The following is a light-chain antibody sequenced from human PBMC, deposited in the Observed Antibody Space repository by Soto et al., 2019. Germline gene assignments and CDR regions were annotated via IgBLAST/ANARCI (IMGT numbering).Light chain of an antibody. CDR3: SSYRSSSPLVV. CDR1: ISDVGDYNY. V-gene: IGLV2-14*01. Sequence: QSALTQPASVSGSPGQSITISCTGTISDVGDYNYVSWYQQHPDKAPKLMIYDVSNRPSGVSNRFSGSKSGNTAFLTISGLHPEDEADYYCSSYRSSSPLVVFGGGTKLTVL. J-gene: IGLJ2*01. CDR2: DVS.